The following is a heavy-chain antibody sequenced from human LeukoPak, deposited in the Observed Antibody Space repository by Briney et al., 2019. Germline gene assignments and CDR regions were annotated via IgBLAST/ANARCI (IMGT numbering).Heavy chain of an antibody. CDR1: GGSISSYY. D-gene: IGHD2-2*01. CDR2: IYNSGST. J-gene: IGHJ5*02. V-gene: IGHV4-59*01. Sequence: PSGTLSLTCTVSGGSISSYYWSWIRQPLGKGLEWIGYIYNSGSTNYNPSLKSRVTISVDTSKNQFSLKLTSVTAADTAVYYCAREGDTSWFDPWGQGTLVTVSS. CDR3: AREGDTSWFDP.